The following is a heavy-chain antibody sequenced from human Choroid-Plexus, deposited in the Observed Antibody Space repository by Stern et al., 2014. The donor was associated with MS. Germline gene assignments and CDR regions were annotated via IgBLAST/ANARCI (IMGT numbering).Heavy chain of an antibody. V-gene: IGHV3-30*18. CDR3: AKDRQYLTYFFDH. CDR2: RPNDGSNK. Sequence: QAQLVESGGGVVQPGRPLRLSCVASGFTFGRCSMHWVRQAPGKGLEWVAERPNDGSNKDYANSVKGRFPISRDNSQNTLYMQMSSLRPEDTAVYYCAKDRQYLTYFFDHWGQGSLVTVSS. J-gene: IGHJ5*02. D-gene: IGHD2/OR15-2a*01. CDR1: GFTFGRCS.